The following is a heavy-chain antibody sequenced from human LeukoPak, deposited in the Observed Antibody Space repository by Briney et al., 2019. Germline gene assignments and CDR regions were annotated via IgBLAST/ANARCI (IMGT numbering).Heavy chain of an antibody. Sequence: GGSLRLSCAASGFTFSSYWMTWVRQAPGKGLEWVASIGPTGSDRYHADSIKGRFTISRDNANNFLYLQMNSLRAEDTAVYYCATETDGRHYDYWGQGTLLTVSS. D-gene: IGHD5-24*01. J-gene: IGHJ4*02. CDR2: IGPTGSDR. CDR1: GFTFSSYW. CDR3: ATETDGRHYDY. V-gene: IGHV3-21*06.